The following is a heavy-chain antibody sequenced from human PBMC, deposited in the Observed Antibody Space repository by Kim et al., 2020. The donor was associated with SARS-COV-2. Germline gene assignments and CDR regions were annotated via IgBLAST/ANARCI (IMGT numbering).Heavy chain of an antibody. CDR3: ARGHYDSSGYYYWAYYFDY. CDR2: IYYSGST. CDR1: GGSISSSSYY. D-gene: IGHD3-22*01. V-gene: IGHV4-39*07. J-gene: IGHJ4*02. Sequence: SETLSLTCTVSGGSISSSSYYWGWIRQPPGKGLEWIGSIYYSGSTYYNPSLKSRVTISIDTSKNQFSLKLSSVTAADTAVYYCARGHYDSSGYYYWAYYFDYWGQGTLVTVSS.